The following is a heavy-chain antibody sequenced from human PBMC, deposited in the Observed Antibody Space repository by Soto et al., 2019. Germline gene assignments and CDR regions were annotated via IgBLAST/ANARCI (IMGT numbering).Heavy chain of an antibody. D-gene: IGHD1-7*01. CDR2: IHSSGTS. CDR1: SGSINSFY. CDR3: ARDRIIGTSYSDY. J-gene: IGHJ4*02. Sequence: SETLSLTCTVSSGSINSFYWSWIRQPAGKGLEWIGRIHSSGTSNYNPSLKSRVTMSVDTSRNQFSLKLTSVTAADTAVYYCARDRIIGTSYSDYWGQGVLVTSPQ. V-gene: IGHV4-4*07.